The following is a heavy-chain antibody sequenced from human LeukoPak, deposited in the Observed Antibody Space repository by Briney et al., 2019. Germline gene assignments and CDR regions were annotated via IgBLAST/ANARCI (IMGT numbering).Heavy chain of an antibody. V-gene: IGHV3-48*03. Sequence: GGSLRLSCVASGFTFSSYEMKWVRQATGKGLEWVSYISRSGGTIYYADSVKGRFIISRDNAKNSLYLQMNSRRGADTAVYYWARDYGRGLGKNAFDIWGQWTVVTVSS. CDR1: GFTFSSYE. D-gene: IGHD7-27*01. CDR2: ISRSGGTI. CDR3: ARDYGRGLGKNAFDI. J-gene: IGHJ3*02.